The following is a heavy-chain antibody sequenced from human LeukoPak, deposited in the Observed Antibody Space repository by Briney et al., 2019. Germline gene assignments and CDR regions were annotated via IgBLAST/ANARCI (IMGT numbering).Heavy chain of an antibody. V-gene: IGHV3-23*01. D-gene: IGHD2-2*02. CDR3: AKDLWSDLGVVPAAIPDNWFDP. CDR1: GFTFSSYA. CDR2: ISGSGGST. Sequence: GGSLRLSCAASGFTFSSYAMSWVRQAPGKGLEWVSAISGSGGSTYYADSVKGRFTISRDNSKNTLYLQMNSLRAEDTAVYYCAKDLWSDLGVVPAAIPDNWFDPWGQGTLVTVSS. J-gene: IGHJ5*02.